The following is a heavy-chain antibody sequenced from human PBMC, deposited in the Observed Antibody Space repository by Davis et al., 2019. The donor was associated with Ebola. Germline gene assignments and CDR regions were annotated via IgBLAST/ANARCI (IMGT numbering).Heavy chain of an antibody. CDR2: IIPIFGTA. Sequence: SVKVSCKASGGTFSSYAISWVRQAPGQGLEWMGGIIPIFGTANYAQKFQGRVTITADESTSTAYMELSSLRSEDTAVYYCARRGPSLRRGSGTYYPWFDPWGQGTLVTVSS. CDR1: GGTFSSYA. J-gene: IGHJ5*02. CDR3: ARRGPSLRRGSGTYYPWFDP. V-gene: IGHV1-69*13. D-gene: IGHD3-10*01.